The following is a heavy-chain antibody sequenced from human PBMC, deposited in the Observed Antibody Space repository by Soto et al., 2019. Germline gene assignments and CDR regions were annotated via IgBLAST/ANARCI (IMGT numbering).Heavy chain of an antibody. CDR3: ARVAYDAFDI. V-gene: IGHV3-11*05. Sequence: QVQLVESGGGLVKPGGALRLSCAASGFTFSDYYMNWIRQAPGKGLEWVSYISSSRSYTNYADSVKGRFTISRDNAKNSLYLQMNSLRAEDTAVYYCARVAYDAFDIWGQGTMVTVSS. J-gene: IGHJ3*02. CDR1: GFTFSDYY. CDR2: ISSSRSYT. D-gene: IGHD3-16*01.